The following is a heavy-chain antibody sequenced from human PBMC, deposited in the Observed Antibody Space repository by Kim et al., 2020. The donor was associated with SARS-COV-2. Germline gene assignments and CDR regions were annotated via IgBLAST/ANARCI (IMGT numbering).Heavy chain of an antibody. Sequence: SETLSLTCAVSGGSFRNSNYYWGWIRQPPGKGLEWIGSIYKSGSTYYNQSLKSRVTISVDTSKNQFSLRLTSVTAADTAVYYCALTAPGYPSDYWGQGTLVTVSS. CDR3: ALTAPGYPSDY. V-gene: IGHV4-39*01. CDR2: IYKSGST. J-gene: IGHJ4*02. CDR1: GGSFRNSNYY. D-gene: IGHD6-13*01.